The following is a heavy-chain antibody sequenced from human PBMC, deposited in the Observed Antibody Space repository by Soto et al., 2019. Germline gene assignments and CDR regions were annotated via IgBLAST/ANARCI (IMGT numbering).Heavy chain of an antibody. J-gene: IGHJ3*02. V-gene: IGHV3-9*01. CDR3: TRGYCTVGSCAFDI. CDR1: GFTFHDYA. Sequence: EVQLVESGGGLVQPGRSLRLSCAASGFTFHDYAMHWVRQAPGKGLEWVSLVFWNSAGLVYADSINGRFTISRDNAKNSLYLQMNNLRTEDTAFYYSTRGYCTVGSCAFDIWGQGTMVTVSS. CDR2: VFWNSAGL. D-gene: IGHD2-15*01.